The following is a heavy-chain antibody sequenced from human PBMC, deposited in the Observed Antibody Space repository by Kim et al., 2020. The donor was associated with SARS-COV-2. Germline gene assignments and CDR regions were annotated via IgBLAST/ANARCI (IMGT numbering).Heavy chain of an antibody. CDR2: IYPGDSDT. CDR3: ASGVAAAGRQLLRPLYYFDY. Sequence: GESLKISCKGSGYSFTSYWIGWVRQMPGKGLEWMGIIYPGDSDTRYSPSFQGQVTISADKSISTAYLQWSSLKASDTAMYYCASGVAAAGRQLLRPLYYFDYWGQGTLVTVSS. V-gene: IGHV5-51*01. CDR1: GYSFTSYW. D-gene: IGHD6-13*01. J-gene: IGHJ4*02.